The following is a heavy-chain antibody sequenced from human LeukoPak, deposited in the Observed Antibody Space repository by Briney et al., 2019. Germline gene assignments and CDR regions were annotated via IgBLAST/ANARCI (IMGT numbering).Heavy chain of an antibody. V-gene: IGHV1-18*01. CDR3: ARDREMEQQLVRIDY. CDR1: GYTFTSYG. D-gene: IGHD6-13*01. J-gene: IGHJ4*02. CDR2: ISAYNGNT. Sequence: ASVKVSCKASGYTFTSYGISWVRQAPGQGLEWMGWISAYNGNTSYAQKLQGRVTMTTDTSTSTAYMELRSLRSDDTAVYYCARDREMEQQLVRIDYWGQGTLVTVSS.